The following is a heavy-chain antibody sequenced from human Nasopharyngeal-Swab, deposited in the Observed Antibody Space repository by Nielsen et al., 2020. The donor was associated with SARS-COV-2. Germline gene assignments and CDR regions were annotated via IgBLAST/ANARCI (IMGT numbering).Heavy chain of an antibody. Sequence: GGSLRLSCAASGFTFSRYTMHWVRQAPGKGLEWVAVISYDGSNKYYADSVKGRFTISRDISKNTLYLQMNSLRAEDTAVFYCASTPLDSSGYYYAFHYWGRGTLVNV. CDR3: ASTPLDSSGYYYAFHY. CDR1: GFTFSRYT. V-gene: IGHV3-30-3*01. J-gene: IGHJ4*02. CDR2: ISYDGSNK. D-gene: IGHD3-22*01.